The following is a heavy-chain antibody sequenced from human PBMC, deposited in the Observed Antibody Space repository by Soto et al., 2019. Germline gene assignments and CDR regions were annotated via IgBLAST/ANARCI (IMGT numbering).Heavy chain of an antibody. V-gene: IGHV3-23*05. Sequence: HPGGSLRLSCVASGFTFSTNDMTWVRQAPGKGLEWVSTIDGTSTFSNYAASVEGRFTISRDNSRNTVYLQMNSLRADDTAVYFFAKNSGWFTAWGQGTLVTVFS. CDR3: AKNSGWFTA. CDR1: GFTFSTND. D-gene: IGHD6-19*01. J-gene: IGHJ5*02. CDR2: IDGTSTFS.